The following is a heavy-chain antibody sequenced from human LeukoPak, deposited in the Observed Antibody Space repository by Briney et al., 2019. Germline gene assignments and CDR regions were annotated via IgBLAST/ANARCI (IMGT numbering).Heavy chain of an antibody. D-gene: IGHD3-22*01. J-gene: IGHJ5*02. V-gene: IGHV5-51*01. CDR1: GYSFTSYW. Sequence: GESLKISCKGSGYSFTSYWIGWVRQMPGKGLEWMGIIYPGDSDTRYSPSFQGQATISADKSISTAYLQWSSLKASDTAMYYCARPNYYYDSSGNVGGNWFDPWGQGTLVTVSS. CDR3: ARPNYYYDSSGNVGGNWFDP. CDR2: IYPGDSDT.